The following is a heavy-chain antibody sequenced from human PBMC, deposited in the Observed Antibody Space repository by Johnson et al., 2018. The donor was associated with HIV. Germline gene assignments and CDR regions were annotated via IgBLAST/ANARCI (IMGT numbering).Heavy chain of an antibody. J-gene: IGHJ3*02. Sequence: VQLVESGGDVVQPGRSLRLSCAASGFTFRSYAMHWVRQAPGKGLEWVAAIGYDGSNKYYADSVKGRFTISRDNSKNTLYLQMNSLRAEDTAVYYCAKLPVLYGDFDDAFNIWGQGTMVTVSS. CDR1: GFTFRSYA. CDR2: IGYDGSNK. D-gene: IGHD4-17*01. V-gene: IGHV3-30*18. CDR3: AKLPVLYGDFDDAFNI.